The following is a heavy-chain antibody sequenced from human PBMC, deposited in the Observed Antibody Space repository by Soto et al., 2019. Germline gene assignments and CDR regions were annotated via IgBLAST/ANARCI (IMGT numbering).Heavy chain of an antibody. CDR3: AHIPNYYQYDWFDP. J-gene: IGHJ5*02. V-gene: IGHV2-5*02. D-gene: IGHD3-16*01. CDR2: IYWDDDK. Sequence: QITLKESGPTLVKPTQTLTLTCTFSGFSLTTRGVGVGWIRQPPGKALECLALIYWDDDKRYSPSLQSRLSTTKDTSKNQVVLPMTNLDPVDTATYYCAHIPNYYQYDWFDPWGQGTLVSVSS. CDR1: GFSLTTRGVG.